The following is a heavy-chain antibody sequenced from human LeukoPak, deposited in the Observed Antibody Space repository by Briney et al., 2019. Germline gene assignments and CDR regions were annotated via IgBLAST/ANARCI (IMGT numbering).Heavy chain of an antibody. Sequence: PSETLSLTCTVSGGSISSGSYYWSWIRQPAGKGLEWIGRIYTSGSTNYNPSLKSRVTISVATSKNQFSLKLSSVTAADTAVYYCARAMGYCSSTSCYEAPGFDYWGQGTLVTVSS. CDR3: ARAMGYCSSTSCYEAPGFDY. V-gene: IGHV4-61*02. D-gene: IGHD2-2*01. CDR1: GGSISSGSYY. CDR2: IYTSGST. J-gene: IGHJ4*02.